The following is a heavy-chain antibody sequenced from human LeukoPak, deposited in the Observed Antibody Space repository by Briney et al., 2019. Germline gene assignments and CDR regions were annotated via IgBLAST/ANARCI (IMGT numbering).Heavy chain of an antibody. V-gene: IGHV4-30-4*01. CDR2: IYYSGST. D-gene: IGHD3-16*01. J-gene: IGHJ6*03. Sequence: PSQTLSLTCTVSGGSISSGDYYWSWIRQPPGKGLEWIGYIYYSGSTYYNPSLKSRVTISVDTSKNQFSLKLSSVTAADTAVYYCASGDYGTEYYYYMDVWGKGTTVTVSS. CDR1: GGSISSGDYY. CDR3: ASGDYGTEYYYYMDV.